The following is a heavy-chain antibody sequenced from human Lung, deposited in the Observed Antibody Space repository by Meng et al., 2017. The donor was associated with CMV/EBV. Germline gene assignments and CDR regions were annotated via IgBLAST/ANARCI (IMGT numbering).Heavy chain of an antibody. J-gene: IGHJ6*02. CDR1: GYAFTDYY. CDR3: ARAYCSSHRCWGYYYGMDV. V-gene: IGHV1-2*02. D-gene: IGHD2-2*01. CDR2: INPGIGGT. Sequence: XVKVSCXASGYAFTDYYIHWVRQAPGQGLEWMGWINPGIGGTNFAQKFEGRVTVTRDTSISTAYMELSRLRSDDTAIYYCARAYCSSHRCWGYYYGMDVWGQGTTVTVSS.